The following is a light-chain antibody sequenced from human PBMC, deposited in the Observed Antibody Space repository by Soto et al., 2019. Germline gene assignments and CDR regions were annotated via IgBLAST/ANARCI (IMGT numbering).Light chain of an antibody. Sequence: QSALTQPASVSGSPGQSITISCTGTISDVGRYNLVSWYQQHPDKAPKLIIYEDIERPSGVSHRFYGSTSGNTASLTISGLQTEDEAKYFCCSYAGGASVVFGGGTKVTVL. CDR1: ISDVGRYNL. CDR3: CSYAGGASVV. V-gene: IGLV2-23*01. J-gene: IGLJ2*01. CDR2: EDI.